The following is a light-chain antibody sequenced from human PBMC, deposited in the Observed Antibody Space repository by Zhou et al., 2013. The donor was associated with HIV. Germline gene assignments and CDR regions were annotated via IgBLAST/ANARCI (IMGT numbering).Light chain of an antibody. V-gene: IGKV1-9*01. CDR3: QQLNSHPRT. CDR2: AAS. Sequence: DIQLAQSPSSLSASVGDKVTITCRASQDILNSLAWYQQKPGKAPKLLIYAASTLQSGVPSRFSGSGSGTEFTLTVSSLQPEDFATYYCQQLNSHPRTFGQGTKLEIK. CDR1: QDILNS. J-gene: IGKJ2*01.